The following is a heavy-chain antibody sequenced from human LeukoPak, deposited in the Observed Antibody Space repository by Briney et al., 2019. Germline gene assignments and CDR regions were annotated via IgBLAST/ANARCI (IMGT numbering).Heavy chain of an antibody. CDR2: ISSSSSYI. Sequence: GGSLRLSCAASGFTFSSYSMNWVRQAPGKGLEWVSSISSSSSYIYYADSVKGRLTISRDNAKNSLYLQMNSLRAEDTAVYYCARVKALYSSSGFDYWGQGTLVTVSS. CDR1: GFTFSSYS. CDR3: ARVKALYSSSGFDY. V-gene: IGHV3-21*01. J-gene: IGHJ4*02. D-gene: IGHD6-6*01.